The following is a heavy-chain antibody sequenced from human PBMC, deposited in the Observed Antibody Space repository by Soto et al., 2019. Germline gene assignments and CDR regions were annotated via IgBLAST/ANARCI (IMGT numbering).Heavy chain of an antibody. J-gene: IGHJ6*02. Sequence: GASVKVSCKASGGTFSSYAISWVRQAPGQVLEWMGGIIPIFGTANYAQKFQGRVTITADESTSTAYMGLSSLRYDETAVYYCARVFPGSSWRSGLNYGSYYYYGMDVWGQGTTVTVSS. D-gene: IGHD4-17*01. CDR1: GGTFSSYA. V-gene: IGHV1-69*13. CDR3: ARVFPGSSWRSGLNYGSYYYYGMDV. CDR2: IIPIFGTA.